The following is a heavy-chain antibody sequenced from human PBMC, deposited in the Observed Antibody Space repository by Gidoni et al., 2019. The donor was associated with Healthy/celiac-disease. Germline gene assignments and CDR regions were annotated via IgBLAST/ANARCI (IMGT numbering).Heavy chain of an antibody. J-gene: IGHJ3*02. CDR3: AKDISLHIVVVTAIRVELGAFDI. Sequence: EVQLVESGGGLVQPGRSLRLSCAASGFTFDDYAMHWVRQAPGKGLEWVSGISWNSGSIGYADSVKGRFTISRDNAKNSLYLQMNSLRAEDTALYYCAKDISLHIVVVTAIRVELGAFDIWGQGTIVTVSS. D-gene: IGHD2-21*02. V-gene: IGHV3-9*01. CDR1: GFTFDDYA. CDR2: ISWNSGSI.